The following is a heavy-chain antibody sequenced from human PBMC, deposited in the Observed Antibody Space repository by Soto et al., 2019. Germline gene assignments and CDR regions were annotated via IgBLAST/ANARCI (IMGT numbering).Heavy chain of an antibody. CDR1: GGSISSYY. CDR3: ARRWGTYFDF. V-gene: IGHV4-59*01. D-gene: IGHD7-27*01. CDR2: IYYSGST. Sequence: SETLSLTCAVSGGSISSYYWSWIRQPPGKGLEWIGYIYYSGSTDYDPSLKSRVTISVDTSKNQFSLKLSSVTAADTAVYYCARRWGTYFDFWGQGTLVTVSS. J-gene: IGHJ4*02.